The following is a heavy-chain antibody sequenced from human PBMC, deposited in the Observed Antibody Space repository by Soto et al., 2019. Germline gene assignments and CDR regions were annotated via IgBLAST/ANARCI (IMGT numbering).Heavy chain of an antibody. CDR3: ASMAVAATDPYYYGMDV. V-gene: IGHV3-30-3*01. D-gene: IGHD2-15*01. CDR1: GFTFSSYA. Sequence: PGGSLRLSCAASGFTFSSYAMHWVRQAPGKGLEWVAVISYDGSNKYYADSVKGRFTISRDNSKNTLYLQMNSLRAEDTAVYYCASMAVAATDPYYYGMDVWGQGTTVTVSS. J-gene: IGHJ6*02. CDR2: ISYDGSNK.